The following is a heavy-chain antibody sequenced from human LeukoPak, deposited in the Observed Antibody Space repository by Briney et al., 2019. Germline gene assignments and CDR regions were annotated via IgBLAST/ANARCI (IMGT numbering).Heavy chain of an antibody. V-gene: IGHV1-69*02. CDR3: ARPLSPGIAAAAFDY. CDR1: GGTFSSYT. CDR2: IIPILGIA. D-gene: IGHD6-13*01. J-gene: IGHJ4*02. Sequence: SVKVSCKASGGTFSSYTIRWVRQAPGQGREWVGRIIPILGIANYAQKFQGRVTITADKPTSTAYMELSRQRSEDTAVYYCARPLSPGIAAAAFDYWGQGTLVTVPS.